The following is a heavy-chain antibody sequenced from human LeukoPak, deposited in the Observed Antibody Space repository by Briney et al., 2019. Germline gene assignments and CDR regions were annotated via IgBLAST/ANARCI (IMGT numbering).Heavy chain of an antibody. D-gene: IGHD5/OR15-5a*01. CDR3: ANVSPPFDY. CDR2: ISYDGSNK. V-gene: IGHV3-30*18. CDR1: GFTFSSYG. J-gene: IGHJ4*02. Sequence: GRSLRLSCAASGFTFSSYGMHWVRQAPGKGLEWVAVISYDGSNKYYADSVKGRFTTSRDNSKNTLYLQMNSLRAEDTAVYYCANVSPPFDYWGQGTLVTVSS.